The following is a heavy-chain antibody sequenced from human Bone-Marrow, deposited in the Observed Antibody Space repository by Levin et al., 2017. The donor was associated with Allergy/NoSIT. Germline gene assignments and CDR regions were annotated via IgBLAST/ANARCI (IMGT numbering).Heavy chain of an antibody. CDR1: GYDFTTYW. D-gene: IGHD2-2*03. Sequence: GESLKISCKTYGYDFTTYWIGWVRQMPGKGLEWMGIIYPGDSETMYSPSFQGQVTMSVDRSDNTAYMRWFSLKASDTATYYCARARGHTYGYVDFWGQGTLVTVSS. CDR2: IYPGDSET. CDR3: ARARGHTYGYVDF. V-gene: IGHV5-51*01. J-gene: IGHJ4*02.